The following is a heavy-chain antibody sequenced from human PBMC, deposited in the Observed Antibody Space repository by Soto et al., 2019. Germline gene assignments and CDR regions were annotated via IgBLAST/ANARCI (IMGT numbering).Heavy chain of an antibody. CDR3: ARGTLLLLFDY. J-gene: IGHJ4*02. CDR2: IYYSGST. V-gene: IGHV4-59*01. D-gene: IGHD2-15*01. Sequence: SSETLSLTCTVSGGSISSYYWSWIRQPPGKGLEWIGYIYYSGSTNYNPSLKSRVTISVDTSKNQFSLKLSSVTAADTAVYYCARGTLLLLFDYWGQGTLVTVSS. CDR1: GGSISSYY.